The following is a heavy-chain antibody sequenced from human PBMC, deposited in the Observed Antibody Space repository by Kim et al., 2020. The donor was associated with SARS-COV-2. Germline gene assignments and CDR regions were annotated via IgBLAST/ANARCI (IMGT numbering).Heavy chain of an antibody. CDR2: ISYDGRNE. V-gene: IGHV3-30*18. CDR1: GFSFSSYG. Sequence: GGSLRLSCAASGFSFSSYGMHWVRQAPGKGLEWVAVISYDGRNEYYADSVKGRFTVSRDNSKNTLYLQMNSLRAEDTAVYYCAKEDISGWYGIDYWGQGTLVTVSS. CDR3: AKEDISGWYGIDY. D-gene: IGHD6-19*01. J-gene: IGHJ4*02.